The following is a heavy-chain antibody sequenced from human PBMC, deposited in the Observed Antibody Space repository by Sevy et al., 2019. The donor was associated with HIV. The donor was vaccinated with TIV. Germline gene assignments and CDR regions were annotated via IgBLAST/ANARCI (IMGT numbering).Heavy chain of an antibody. CDR1: GYTFTSYG. CDR3: AKPYYYDSSGYFDY. V-gene: IGHV1-18*01. D-gene: IGHD3-22*01. J-gene: IGHJ4*02. CDR2: ISAYDGNT. Sequence: ASVKVSCKASGYTFTSYGISWVRQAPGQGLEWMGWISAYDGNTNYAQKLQGRVTMTTDTSTSTAYMELRSLRSDDTAVYYCAKPYYYDSSGYFDYWGQRTLVTVSS.